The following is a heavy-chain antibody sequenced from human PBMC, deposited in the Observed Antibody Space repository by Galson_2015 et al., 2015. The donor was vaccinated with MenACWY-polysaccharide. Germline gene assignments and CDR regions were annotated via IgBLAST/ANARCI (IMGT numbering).Heavy chain of an antibody. J-gene: IGHJ3*02. D-gene: IGHD3-10*02. Sequence: YLDSVKGRFSVSRDNSKSTLYLEMNNLRAEGTALYYCAREGSRIVFHAFDTWGQGTMVIVSS. V-gene: IGHV3-33*01. CDR3: AREGSRIVFHAFDT.